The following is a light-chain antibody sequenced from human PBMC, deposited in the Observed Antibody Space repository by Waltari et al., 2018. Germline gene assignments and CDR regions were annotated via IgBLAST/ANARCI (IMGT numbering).Light chain of an antibody. J-gene: IGKJ2*01. CDR1: QSISGSY. V-gene: IGKV3-20*01. CDR2: GAS. Sequence: ETVLTQSPGTLSLSPGERATLSCRASQSISGSYLAWYQQKPGQAPRPLIYGASSRATGIPDRFGGSGSGTDFTLTISRLEPEDFAVYYCQQYSTSPPYTFGQGTKLEIK. CDR3: QQYSTSPPYT.